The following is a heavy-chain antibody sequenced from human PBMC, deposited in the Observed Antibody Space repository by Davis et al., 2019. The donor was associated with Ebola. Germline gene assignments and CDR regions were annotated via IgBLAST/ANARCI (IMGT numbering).Heavy chain of an antibody. CDR3: AKQESLYGSSDY. Sequence: GESLKISCKALGYSFAPYWIGWVRQMPGKGLEWMAMIFPGDSDTRYSPSFEGQVTISVDRSISTAYLQWSSLKASDTAMYYCAKQESLYGSSDYWGQGTLVTVSS. V-gene: IGHV5-51*01. J-gene: IGHJ4*02. CDR2: IFPGDSDT. D-gene: IGHD3-22*01. CDR1: GYSFAPYW.